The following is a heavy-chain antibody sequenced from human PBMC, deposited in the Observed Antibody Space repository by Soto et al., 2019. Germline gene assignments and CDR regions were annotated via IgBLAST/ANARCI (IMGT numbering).Heavy chain of an antibody. CDR2: INHSGST. V-gene: IGHV4-34*01. J-gene: IGHJ4*02. CDR1: GGSFSGYY. D-gene: IGHD4-17*01. CDR3: ARGRYGDYVRPFDY. Sequence: SKTLSLTCAVYGGSFSGYYWSWIRQPPGKGLEWIGEINHSGSTSYNPSLKSRVTISVDTSKNQFSLNLSSVTAADTALYYCARGRYGDYVRPFDYWGQGTLVTVSS.